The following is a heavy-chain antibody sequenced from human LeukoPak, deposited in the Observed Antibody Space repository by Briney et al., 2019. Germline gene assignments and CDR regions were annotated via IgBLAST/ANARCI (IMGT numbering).Heavy chain of an antibody. V-gene: IGHV4-59*01. CDR1: GGSISSYY. CDR2: IYYSGST. D-gene: IGHD6-19*01. Sequence: PSETLSLTCTVAGGSISSYYWSWIRQPPGKGLEWIGYIYYSGSTNYNPSLKSRVTISVDTSKNQFSLKLSSVTAADTAVYYCARGYSSGWYPAYYMDVWGKGTTVTISS. J-gene: IGHJ6*03. CDR3: ARGYSSGWYPAYYMDV.